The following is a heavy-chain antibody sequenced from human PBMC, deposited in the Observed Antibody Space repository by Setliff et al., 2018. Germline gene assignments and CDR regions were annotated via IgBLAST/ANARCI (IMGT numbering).Heavy chain of an antibody. Sequence: GGSLRLSCVVSGFTVSNDFMGWVRQAPGKGLEWVSVIYNVGETRYADSVKGRFTISRDKSKNTLYLHLSSLRAEDTATYYCARDRGGTNPWFDFWGQGTLVTVSS. CDR1: GFTVSNDF. J-gene: IGHJ5*01. V-gene: IGHV3-53*01. CDR2: IYNVGET. CDR3: ARDRGGTNPWFDF. D-gene: IGHD3-10*01.